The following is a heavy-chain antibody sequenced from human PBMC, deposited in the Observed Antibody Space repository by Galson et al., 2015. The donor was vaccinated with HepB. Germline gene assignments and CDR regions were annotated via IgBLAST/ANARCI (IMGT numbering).Heavy chain of an antibody. CDR3: ARDSAKTIYSSSWYVRGRWFDP. CDR2: INTNTGNP. V-gene: IGHV7-4-1*02. D-gene: IGHD6-13*01. Sequence: SVKVSCKASGYTFTSYAMNWVRQAPGRGLEWMGWINTNTGNPTYAQGFTGRFVFSLDTSVSTAYLQISSLKAEDTAVYYCARDSAKTIYSSSWYVRGRWFDPWGQGTLVTVSS. J-gene: IGHJ5*02. CDR1: GYTFTSYA.